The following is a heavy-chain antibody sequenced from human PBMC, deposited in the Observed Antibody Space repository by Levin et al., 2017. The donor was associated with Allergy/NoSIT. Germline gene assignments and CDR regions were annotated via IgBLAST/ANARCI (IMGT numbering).Heavy chain of an antibody. CDR2: IRSKPNNYAT. CDR3: ARLSYDSSGGYFDY. Sequence: GGSLRLSCAASGFTFSGSAMHWVRQASGKGLEWLGRIRSKPNNYATGYGASVTGRFTFSRDDSKNTAYLQMNSLKTEDTAVYYCARLSYDSSGGYFDYWGQGILVTVSS. J-gene: IGHJ4*02. CDR1: GFTFSGSA. D-gene: IGHD3-22*01. V-gene: IGHV3-73*01.